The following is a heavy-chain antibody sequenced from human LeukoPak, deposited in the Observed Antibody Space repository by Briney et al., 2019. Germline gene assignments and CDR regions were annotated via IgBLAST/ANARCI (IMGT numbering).Heavy chain of an antibody. CDR1: GFTFSSYA. D-gene: IGHD6-13*01. Sequence: PGGSLRLSCSASGFTFSSYAMSWVRQAPGKGLEWVSAISGSGGSTYYADSVKGRFTISRDNSKNTLYLQMNSLRAEDTAVYYCAKSDRWYSSSWYDYWGQGTLVTVSS. CDR2: ISGSGGST. CDR3: AKSDRWYSSSWYDY. J-gene: IGHJ4*02. V-gene: IGHV3-23*01.